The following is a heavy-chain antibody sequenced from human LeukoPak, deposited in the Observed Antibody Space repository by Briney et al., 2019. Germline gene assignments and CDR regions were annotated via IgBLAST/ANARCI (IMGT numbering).Heavy chain of an antibody. D-gene: IGHD6-13*01. CDR3: ARFSSIAAAFDY. CDR1: GGSISNYY. CDR2: IYTSVTT. V-gene: IGHV4-4*07. J-gene: IGHJ4*02. Sequence: PSETLSLTCTVSGGSISNYYWSWIRQPAGKGLEWIGRIYTSVTTHYNPSLKSRVTMSVDTSKNQFSLNLSSVTAADTAVYYCARFSSIAAAFDYWGLGTLVTVSS.